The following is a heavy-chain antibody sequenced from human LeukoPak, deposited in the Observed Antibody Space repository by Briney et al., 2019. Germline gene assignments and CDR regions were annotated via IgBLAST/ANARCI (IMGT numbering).Heavy chain of an antibody. CDR3: AREYCGGDCFT. CDR2: ISSSSSYI. CDR1: GFTFSSYS. Sequence: GGSLRLSCAASGFTFSSYSMNWVRQAPGKGLEWVSSISSSSSYIYYADSVKGRLTISRDNAKNSLYLQMNSLRAEDTAVYYCAREYCGGDCFTWGQGTLVTVSS. J-gene: IGHJ5*02. V-gene: IGHV3-21*01. D-gene: IGHD2-21*02.